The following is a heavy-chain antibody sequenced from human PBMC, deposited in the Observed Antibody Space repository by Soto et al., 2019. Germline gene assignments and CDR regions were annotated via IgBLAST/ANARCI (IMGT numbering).Heavy chain of an antibody. J-gene: IGHJ6*02. Sequence: ASVKVSCKXSGYTFTSYGISWVRQAPGQGLEWMGWISAYNGNTNYAQKLQGRVTMTTDTSTSTAYMELRSLRSDDTAVYYCARDRYYDILTGYYSPPGMDVWGQGTTVTVSS. CDR2: ISAYNGNT. D-gene: IGHD3-9*01. V-gene: IGHV1-18*04. CDR3: ARDRYYDILTGYYSPPGMDV. CDR1: GYTFTSYG.